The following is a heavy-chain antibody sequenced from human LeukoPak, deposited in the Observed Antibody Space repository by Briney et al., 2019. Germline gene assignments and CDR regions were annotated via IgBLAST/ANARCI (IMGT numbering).Heavy chain of an antibody. D-gene: IGHD1-14*01. Sequence: SETLSLNCTVSGGSISSGGYYWSWIRQHPGKGLEWIGYIYYSGSTYYNPSLKSRVTISVDTSKNQFSLKLSSVAAADTAVYYCARNPLTGYFDLWGRGTLVTVSS. V-gene: IGHV4-31*03. CDR2: IYYSGST. CDR3: ARNPLTGYFDL. J-gene: IGHJ2*01. CDR1: GGSISSGGYY.